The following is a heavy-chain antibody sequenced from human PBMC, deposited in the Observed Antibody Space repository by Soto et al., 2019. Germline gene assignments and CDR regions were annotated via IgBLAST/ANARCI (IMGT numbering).Heavy chain of an antibody. J-gene: IGHJ6*01. V-gene: IGHV3-33*01. CDR2: SWYDGSQT. CDR3: ARDFTAGAIHNGVYYYGMDV. D-gene: IGHD1-26*01. CDR1: GFSFNNYG. Sequence: PGGSLRLSCAASGFSFNNYGMHWVRQAPGKGLEWVAVSWYDGSQTRYADSVRGRFTISRDNFQNTLYLHMDSLKAEDTAMYYCARDFTAGAIHNGVYYYGMDVRGRGTTVTVSS.